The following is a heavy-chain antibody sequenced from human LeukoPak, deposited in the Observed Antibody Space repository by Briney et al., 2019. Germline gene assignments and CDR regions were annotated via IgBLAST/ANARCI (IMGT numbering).Heavy chain of an antibody. CDR1: GFTFSSYS. D-gene: IGHD6-19*01. CDR2: ISSSSSYI. CDR3: ARDTGYSSGWLPPDYYYYYYMDV. Sequence: GGSLRLSCAASGFTFSSYSMNWVRQAPGKGLEWVSSISSSSSYIYYADSVKGRFTISRDNAKNSLYLQMNSLRAEDTAVYYCARDTGYSSGWLPPDYYYYYYMDVWGKGTTVTVSS. V-gene: IGHV3-21*01. J-gene: IGHJ6*03.